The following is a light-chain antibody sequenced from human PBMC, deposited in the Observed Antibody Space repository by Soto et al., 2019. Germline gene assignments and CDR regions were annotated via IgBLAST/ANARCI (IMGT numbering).Light chain of an antibody. V-gene: IGKV1-5*03. CDR2: RAS. CDR1: QSIGNW. Sequence: DIPMTQSPSTLSASVGDRVTITCRASQSIGNWLAWYQQRPGKAPKLLIYRASSLQSAVPSRFSGSGSGTEFTLTISSLQPDDCATYDCQQYNNELTFGGGTKVEIK. CDR3: QQYNNELT. J-gene: IGKJ4*01.